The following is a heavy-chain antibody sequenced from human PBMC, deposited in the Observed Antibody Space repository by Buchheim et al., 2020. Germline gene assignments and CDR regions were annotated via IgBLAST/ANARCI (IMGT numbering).Heavy chain of an antibody. Sequence: QVQLVESGGGVVQPGRSLRLPCAASGFTFSSYAMHWVRQAPGKGLEWVAVISYDGSNKYYADSAKGRFTISRDNSKNTLHLQMNSLRAEDTAVYYCARDALDIVVVPAATGGGWFDPWGQGTL. V-gene: IGHV3-30*04. D-gene: IGHD2-2*03. CDR1: GFTFSSYA. CDR3: ARDALDIVVVPAATGGGWFDP. CDR2: ISYDGSNK. J-gene: IGHJ5*02.